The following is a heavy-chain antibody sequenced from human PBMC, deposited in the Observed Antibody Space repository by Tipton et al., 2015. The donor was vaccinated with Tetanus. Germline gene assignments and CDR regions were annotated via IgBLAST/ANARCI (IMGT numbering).Heavy chain of an antibody. CDR1: GDSVSSNSAA. CDR3: ARDTTVTKEDYYYYGMDV. Sequence: GLVKPSQTLSLTCAISGDSVSSNSAAWNWIRQSPSRGLEWLGRTYYRSKWYNDYAVSVKSRITINPDTSKSQFSLQLNSVTPEDTAVYYCARDTTVTKEDYYYYGMDVWGQGTTVTVSS. V-gene: IGHV6-1*01. CDR2: TYYRSKWYN. D-gene: IGHD4-11*01. J-gene: IGHJ6*02.